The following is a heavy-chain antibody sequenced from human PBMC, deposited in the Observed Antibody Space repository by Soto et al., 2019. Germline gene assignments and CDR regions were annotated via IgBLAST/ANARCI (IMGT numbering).Heavy chain of an antibody. V-gene: IGHV4-34*01. CDR1: GSSFLGHY. J-gene: IGHJ6*02. CDR2: INHRGST. D-gene: IGHD6-13*01. Sequence: SDTLYPTRVIHGSSFLGHYSSWLRPPPGKGLEWIGEINHRGSTDYNPSLKSRVTISVDTSKNQFSLKLSSVTAADTAVYYCARGLRGGSSSWYMNYAMDVWGQGTTVS. CDR3: ARGLRGGSSSWYMNYAMDV.